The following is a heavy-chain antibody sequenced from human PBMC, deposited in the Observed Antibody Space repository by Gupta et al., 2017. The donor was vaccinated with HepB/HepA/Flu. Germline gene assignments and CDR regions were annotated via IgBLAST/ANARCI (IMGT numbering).Heavy chain of an antibody. V-gene: IGHV4-39*02. D-gene: IGHD1-7*01. J-gene: IGHJ4*02. Sequence: QLQLQESCPGLVTPSETLSLTCTVSGGSIRSTNKSWAWIRQPPGKGMEWIGSIRYSGNTDSNSSLKSRVTISLDASKNQFSLKLSAVTAADTAVYYCAREGNYREYSGGQGTLVNVSS. CDR3: AREGNYREYS. CDR1: GGSIRSTNKS. CDR2: IRYSGNT.